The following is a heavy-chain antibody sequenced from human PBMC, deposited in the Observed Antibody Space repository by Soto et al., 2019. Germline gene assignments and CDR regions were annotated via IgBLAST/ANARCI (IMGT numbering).Heavy chain of an antibody. CDR1: GGSISGYY. J-gene: IGHJ5*02. CDR2: IYSNGLT. CDR3: ARNRAAAVWFDP. Sequence: SETLSLTCTVSGGSISGYYWGWIRQPAGRGLEWIGRIYSNGLTNYNPSLKSRVTLSVDASRNHFYLHLTSVTAADTAIYYCARNRAAAVWFDPWGQGTLVTVSS. V-gene: IGHV4-4*07. D-gene: IGHD6-13*01.